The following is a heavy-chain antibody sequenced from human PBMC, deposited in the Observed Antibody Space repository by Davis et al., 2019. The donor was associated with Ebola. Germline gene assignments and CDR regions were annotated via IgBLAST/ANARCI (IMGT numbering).Heavy chain of an antibody. CDR2: IWYDGSIK. D-gene: IGHD6-19*01. J-gene: IGHJ6*02. CDR3: ARASYDIAVAGAFGMDV. V-gene: IGHV3-33*01. CDR1: GFMFSRYA. Sequence: GESLKISCAASGFMFSRYAMHWVRQAPGKGLEWVSVIWYDGSIKYYADSVKGRFTISRDNSKNTLYLQMNSLRAEDTAVYYCARASYDIAVAGAFGMDVWGQGTTVTVSS.